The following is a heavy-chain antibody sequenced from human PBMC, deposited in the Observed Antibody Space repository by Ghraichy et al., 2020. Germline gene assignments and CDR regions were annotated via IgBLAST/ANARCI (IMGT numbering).Heavy chain of an antibody. CDR3: ARDASGWSSY. V-gene: IGHV3-7*03. CDR2: INEDGGEK. J-gene: IGHJ4*02. Sequence: GGSLRLSCAASGFTFSSYWMSWLRQAPGKGLEWVININEDGGEKHCVESVRGRFTISRDNARNSLYLQMNILRVEDTAVYYCARDASGWSSYWGQGTLVTVSP. D-gene: IGHD6-19*01. CDR1: GFTFSSYW.